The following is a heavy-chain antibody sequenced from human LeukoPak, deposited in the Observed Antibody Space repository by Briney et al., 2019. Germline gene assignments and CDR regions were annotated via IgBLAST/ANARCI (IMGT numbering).Heavy chain of an antibody. CDR1: GYTFTSYY. Sequence: ASVKVSCKASGYTFTSYYMHWVRQAPGQGLEWMGIINPSGGSTSYAQKFQGRVTMTRDTSTSTVYMELSSLRSEDTAVYYCASSGKGTVIVRNAFDIWGQGTMVTVSS. J-gene: IGHJ3*02. V-gene: IGHV1-46*01. CDR3: ASSGKGTVIVRNAFDI. CDR2: INPSGGST. D-gene: IGHD3-22*01.